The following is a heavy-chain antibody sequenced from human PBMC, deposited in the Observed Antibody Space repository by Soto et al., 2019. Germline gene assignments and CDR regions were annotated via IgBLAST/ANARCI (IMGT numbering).Heavy chain of an antibody. CDR2: IYYSGST. J-gene: IGHJ5*02. V-gene: IGHV4-39*01. D-gene: IGHD3-3*01. Sequence: SETLSLTCTVSGGSISSSSYYWGCIRQPPGKGLEWIGSIYYSGSTYYNPSLKSRVTISVDTSKNQFSLKLSSVTAADTAVYYCARGLRITIFGVVIITPWFDPWGQGTLVTVSS. CDR3: ARGLRITIFGVVIITPWFDP. CDR1: GGSISSSSYY.